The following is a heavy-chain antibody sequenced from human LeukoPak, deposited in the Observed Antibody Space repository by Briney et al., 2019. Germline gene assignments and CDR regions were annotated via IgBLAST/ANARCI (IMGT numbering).Heavy chain of an antibody. Sequence: GASVKVSCKASGGTFSSYAISWVRQAPGQGLEWMGWINPNSGGTNYAQKFQGRVTMTRDTSISTAYMELSRLRSDDTAVYYCARVKGSGSYPPDYFDYWGQGTLVTVSS. CDR3: ARVKGSGSYPPDYFDY. CDR1: GGTFSSYA. CDR2: INPNSGGT. J-gene: IGHJ4*02. V-gene: IGHV1-2*02. D-gene: IGHD1-26*01.